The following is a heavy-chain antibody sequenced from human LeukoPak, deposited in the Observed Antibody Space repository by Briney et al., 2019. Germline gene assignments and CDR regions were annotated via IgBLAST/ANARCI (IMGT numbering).Heavy chain of an antibody. CDR1: GGSISSGGYY. D-gene: IGHD4-17*01. J-gene: IGHJ4*02. CDR3: ARVDYGDYRFDY. V-gene: IGHV4-31*03. CDR2: IYYSGST. Sequence: PSETLSLTCTVSGGSISSGGYYWSWIRQHPGKGLEWIGYIYYSGSTYNNPSLKSRVTISVDTSKNQFSLKLSSVTAADTAVYYCARVDYGDYRFDYWGQGTLVTVSS.